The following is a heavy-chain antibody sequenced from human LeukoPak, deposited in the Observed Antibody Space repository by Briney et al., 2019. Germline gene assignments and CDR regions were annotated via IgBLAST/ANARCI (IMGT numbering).Heavy chain of an antibody. CDR1: GFTFSSYS. V-gene: IGHV3-48*02. CDR2: ISGTSSII. J-gene: IGHJ3*02. CDR3: ARGTWDGDRTFDI. Sequence: GGSLRLSCAASGFTFSSYSMNWVRQAPGKRLEWISYISGTSSIICYTPSVKGRFTISRDNGKYSLYLQMNSLRDDDTAVYFCARGTWDGDRTFDIWGQGAMVTVSS. D-gene: IGHD5-24*01.